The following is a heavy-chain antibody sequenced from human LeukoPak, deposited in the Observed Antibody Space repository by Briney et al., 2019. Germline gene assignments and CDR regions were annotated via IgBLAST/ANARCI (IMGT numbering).Heavy chain of an antibody. V-gene: IGHV4-59*01. CDR1: GGSINSYY. CDR3: ARSSHL. CDR2: IYYSGIT. J-gene: IGHJ5*02. Sequence: LETLSFTCTVSGGSINSYYWSWIRQPPGKGLEWIGYIYYSGITKFNPSLMSRVTISIDTSKNQFSLKLNSVTAADTAVYYCARSSHLWGPGTLVIVSS. D-gene: IGHD3-10*01.